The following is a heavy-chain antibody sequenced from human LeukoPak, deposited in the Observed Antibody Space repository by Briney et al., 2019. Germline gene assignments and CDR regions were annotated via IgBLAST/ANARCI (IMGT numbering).Heavy chain of an antibody. Sequence: PGRSLRLSCAASGFTFDDYAMHWVRQAPGKGLEWVSGICWNSGSIGYADSVKGRFTISRDNAKNSLYLQMNSLRAEDTALYYCAKANYDSSGFEGYFDLWGRGTLVTVSS. D-gene: IGHD3-22*01. CDR2: ICWNSGSI. CDR3: AKANYDSSGFEGYFDL. J-gene: IGHJ2*01. CDR1: GFTFDDYA. V-gene: IGHV3-9*01.